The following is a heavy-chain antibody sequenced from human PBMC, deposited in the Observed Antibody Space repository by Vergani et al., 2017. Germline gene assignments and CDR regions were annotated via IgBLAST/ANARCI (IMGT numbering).Heavy chain of an antibody. CDR3: ARERNYYDSSGYASLFDY. D-gene: IGHD3-22*01. CDR1: GGSISSGGYY. CDR2: IYYSGST. Sequence: QVQLQESGPGLVKPSQTLSLTCTVSGGSISSGGYYWSWIRQHPGKGLEWIGYIYYSGSTYYNPSLKSRVTISVDTSKNQFSLKLSSVTAADTAGYYCARERNYYDSSGYASLFDYWGQGTLVTVSS. V-gene: IGHV4-31*03. J-gene: IGHJ4*02.